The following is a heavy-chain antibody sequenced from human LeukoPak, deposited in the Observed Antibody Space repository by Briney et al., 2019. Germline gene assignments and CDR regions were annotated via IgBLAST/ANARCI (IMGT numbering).Heavy chain of an antibody. J-gene: IGHJ4*02. Sequence: SETLSLTCTVSGGSISSYYWSWIRQPPGKGLEWIGYIYYSGSTNYDPSLKSRVTKSVDTSKKQFSLKLSSVTAADTAVYYCARGYSSSSGRPDYWGQGTLVTVSS. CDR1: GGSISSYY. CDR3: ARGYSSSSGRPDY. D-gene: IGHD6-6*01. CDR2: IYYSGST. V-gene: IGHV4-59*08.